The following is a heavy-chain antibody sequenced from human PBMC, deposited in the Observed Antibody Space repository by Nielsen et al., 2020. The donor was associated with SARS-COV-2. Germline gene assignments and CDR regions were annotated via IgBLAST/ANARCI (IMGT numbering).Heavy chain of an antibody. CDR3: ARIAPITIFGVVSWFDP. CDR2: IYYSGST. CDR1: GGSISSYY. Sequence: GSLRLSCTVSGGSISSYYWSWIRQPPGKGLEWIGYIYYSGSTNYNPSLKSRVTISVDTSKNQFSLKLSSVTAADTAVYYCARIAPITIFGVVSWFDPWGQGTLVTVSS. D-gene: IGHD3-3*01. V-gene: IGHV4-59*01. J-gene: IGHJ5*02.